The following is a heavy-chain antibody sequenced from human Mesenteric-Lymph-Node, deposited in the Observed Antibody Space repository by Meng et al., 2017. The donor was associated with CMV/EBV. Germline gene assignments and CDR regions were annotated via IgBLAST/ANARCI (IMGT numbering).Heavy chain of an antibody. CDR3: ARGGQLYDCDS. Sequence: ASVKVSCKASIDTFMNYDLHWIRQAPTHGLEWMGWIGGYNGDTSYARQFQDRVTLTADRFTATAYMEMKALTSADTAVYYCARGGQLYDCDSWGQGTQVTVSS. V-gene: IGHV1-18*01. CDR1: IDTFMNYD. J-gene: IGHJ4*02. CDR2: IGGYNGDT. D-gene: IGHD1-1*01.